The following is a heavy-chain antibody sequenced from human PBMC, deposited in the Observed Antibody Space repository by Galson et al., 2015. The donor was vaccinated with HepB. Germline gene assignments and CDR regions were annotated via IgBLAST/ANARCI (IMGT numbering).Heavy chain of an antibody. Sequence: SLRLSCAASGFTVITNYMSWVRQAPGKGLEWVSIIYSGGYRSYADSVKGRSTISRDNSKNTVYLQMNSLRAEDTAVYYCARATSGGYCSRTSCCYFDYWGQGALVTVSS. CDR3: ARATSGGYCSRTSCCYFDY. J-gene: IGHJ4*02. CDR2: IYSGGYR. V-gene: IGHV3-53*01. CDR1: GFTVITNY. D-gene: IGHD2-2*01.